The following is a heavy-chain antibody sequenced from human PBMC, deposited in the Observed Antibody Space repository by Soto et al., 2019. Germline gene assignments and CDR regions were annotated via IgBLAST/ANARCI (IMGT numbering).Heavy chain of an antibody. CDR3: AGTGDYYYYGMDV. J-gene: IGHJ6*02. V-gene: IGHV3-33*01. CDR1: GFTFSSYG. Sequence: QVQLVESGGGVVQPGRSLRLSCAASGFTFSSYGMHWVRQAPGKGLEWVAVIWYDGSNKYYADSVKGRFTISRDNSKNTLYLQMNSLRAEDTAVYYCAGTGDYYYYGMDVWGQGTTVTVSS. CDR2: IWYDGSNK.